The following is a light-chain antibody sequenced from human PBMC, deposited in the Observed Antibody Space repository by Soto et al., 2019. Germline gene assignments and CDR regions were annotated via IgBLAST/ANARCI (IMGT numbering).Light chain of an antibody. CDR3: QQYNNWPPWT. Sequence: EIVMTQSPATLSVSPGERATLSCRASQSVSSNLAWYQQKAGQAPRLLIYDIFTRATGIPARFSGRGSGTEFTLTISSLQSEDFATYYCQQYNNWPPWTFGQGTKVDI. CDR1: QSVSSN. J-gene: IGKJ1*01. V-gene: IGKV3-15*01. CDR2: DIF.